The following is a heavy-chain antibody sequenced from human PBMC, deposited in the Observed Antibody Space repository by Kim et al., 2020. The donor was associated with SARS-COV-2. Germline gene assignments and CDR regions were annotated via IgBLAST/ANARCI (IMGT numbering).Heavy chain of an antibody. CDR3: ATITMVRGVIILGHFDY. CDR2: IYYSGST. D-gene: IGHD3-10*01. J-gene: IGHJ4*02. V-gene: IGHV4-31*03. CDR1: GGSISSGGYY. Sequence: SETLSLTCTVSGGSISSGGYYWSWIRQHPGKGLEWIGYIYYSGSTYYNPSLKSRVTISVDTSKNQFSLKLSSVTAADTAVYYCATITMVRGVIILGHFDYWGQGTLVTVSS.